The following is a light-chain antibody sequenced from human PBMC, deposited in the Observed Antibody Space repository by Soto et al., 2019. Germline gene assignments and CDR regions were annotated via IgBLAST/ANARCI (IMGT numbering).Light chain of an antibody. J-gene: IGKJ1*01. CDR3: QQYNNWPWT. CDR2: GAS. V-gene: IGKV3D-15*01. Sequence: EIVLTQSPGTLSLSPGERATLSCRASQSVSSSNLAWYQQKPGQAPRLLIYGASSRATGIPDRFSGSGSGTEFTLTISSLQSEDLADYYCQQYNNWPWTFGQGTKV. CDR1: QSVSSSN.